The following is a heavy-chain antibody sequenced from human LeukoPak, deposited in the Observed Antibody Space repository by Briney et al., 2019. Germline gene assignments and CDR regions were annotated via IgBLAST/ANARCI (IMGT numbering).Heavy chain of an antibody. Sequence: SETLSLTCTVSGGSISRSSYYWGWIRQPPWKGLEWIGSIYYSGSTYYNPSLKSRVTISVDTSKNQFSLKLSSVTAADTAVYYCARIYSSSWYVQNAFDIWGQGTMVTVSS. V-gene: IGHV4-39*01. CDR2: IYYSGST. D-gene: IGHD6-13*01. CDR3: ARIYSSSWYVQNAFDI. J-gene: IGHJ3*02. CDR1: GGSISRSSYY.